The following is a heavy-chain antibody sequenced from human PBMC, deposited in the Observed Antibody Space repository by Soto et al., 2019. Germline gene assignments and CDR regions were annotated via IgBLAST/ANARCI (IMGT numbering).Heavy chain of an antibody. CDR1: GFTFSSNA. J-gene: IGHJ6*02. CDR2: ISGSGGST. Sequence: GGSLRLSXXAXGFTFSSNAMGWVRQAPGKGLEWVSAISGSGGSTYYADSVKGRFTISRDNSKNTLYLQMNSLRAEDTAVYYCLKYCSSTSCYSYYAMDVWGQGTTVTVSS. D-gene: IGHD2-2*01. CDR3: LKYCSSTSCYSYYAMDV. V-gene: IGHV3-23*01.